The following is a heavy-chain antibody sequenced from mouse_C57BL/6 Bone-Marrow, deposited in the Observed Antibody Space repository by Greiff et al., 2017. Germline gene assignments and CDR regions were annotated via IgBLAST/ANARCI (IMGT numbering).Heavy chain of an antibody. CDR1: GYTFTSYW. D-gene: IGHD2-3*01. CDR3: ARRPDGFHFDY. CDR2: IDPSDSYT. J-gene: IGHJ2*01. V-gene: IGHV1-69*01. Sequence: VQLQQPGAELVMPGASVKLSCKASGYTFTSYWMHWVKQRPGQGLEWIGEIDPSDSYTNYNQKFKGKSTLTVDKSSSTAYMQLSSLTSEDSAVYYCARRPDGFHFDYWGQGTTLTVSS.